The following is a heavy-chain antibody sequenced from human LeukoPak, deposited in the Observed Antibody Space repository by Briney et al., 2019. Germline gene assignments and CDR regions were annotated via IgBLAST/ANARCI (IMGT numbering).Heavy chain of an antibody. V-gene: IGHV4-30-2*01. CDR3: ARVWGNCSGGSCHFDY. CDR2: IYHSGST. J-gene: IGHJ4*02. D-gene: IGHD2-15*01. Sequence: PSETLSLTCAVSGGSISSGGYSWSWIRQPPGKGLEWIGYIYHSGSTYYNPSLKSRVTISVDRSKNQFSQKLSSVTAADTAVYYCARVWGNCSGGSCHFDYWGQGTLVTVSS. CDR1: GGSISSGGYS.